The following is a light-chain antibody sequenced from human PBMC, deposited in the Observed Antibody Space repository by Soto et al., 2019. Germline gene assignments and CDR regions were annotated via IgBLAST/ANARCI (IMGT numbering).Light chain of an antibody. Sequence: EVVLTQSPGTLSLSPGGRATLSCRASQSVSRRLAWYQQRPGQSPRLLISGASMRASGVPVRFSGSVSGTGFTLTIRRLEPEDFAVYYCQQYGSSPRTFGQGTKVDIK. CDR2: GAS. V-gene: IGKV3-20*01. CDR3: QQYGSSPRT. J-gene: IGKJ1*01. CDR1: QSVSRR.